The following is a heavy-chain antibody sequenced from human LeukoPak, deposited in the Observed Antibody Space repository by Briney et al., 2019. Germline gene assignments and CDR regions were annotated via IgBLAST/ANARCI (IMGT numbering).Heavy chain of an antibody. J-gene: IGHJ4*02. CDR3: ATVLGGSYYGGFDY. Sequence: ASVKVSCKVSGYTLTELSMHWVRQAPGKGLEWMGGFDPEDGETIYAQKFQGRVTTTEDTSTDTAYMELSSLRSEDTAVHYCATVLGGSYYGGFDYWGQGTLVTVSS. D-gene: IGHD1-26*01. CDR2: FDPEDGET. CDR1: GYTLTELS. V-gene: IGHV1-24*01.